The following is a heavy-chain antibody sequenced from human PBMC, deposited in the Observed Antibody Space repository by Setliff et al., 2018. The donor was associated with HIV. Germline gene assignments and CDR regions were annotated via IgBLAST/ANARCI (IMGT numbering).Heavy chain of an antibody. CDR3: ARVFPPIRGAPFGTPPGAFDI. CDR2: VHPTGST. CDR1: GDSMSPYY. D-gene: IGHD2-15*01. V-gene: IGHV4-4*07. J-gene: IGHJ3*02. Sequence: TLSLTCSVSGDSMSPYYWSWIRQSADKGLEWIGRVHPTGSTIYNPSLRSRVTMSVDTSKSQFSLKLSSVTAADTAMYYCARVFPPIRGAPFGTPPGAFDIWGQGTMVTVSS.